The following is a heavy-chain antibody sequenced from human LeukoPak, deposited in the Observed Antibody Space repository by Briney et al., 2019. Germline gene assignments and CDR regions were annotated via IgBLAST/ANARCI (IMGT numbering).Heavy chain of an antibody. Sequence: GGSLRLSCAASGFTFSSYSMNWVRQAPGKGLEWVSYISSSSSTIYYADSVKGRFTISRDNAKNSLYLQMNSLRVEDTAVYYCARDERGIVVVPAAIPYNWFDPWGQGTLVTVSS. CDR2: ISSSSSTI. D-gene: IGHD2-2*01. V-gene: IGHV3-48*04. CDR3: ARDERGIVVVPAAIPYNWFDP. CDR1: GFTFSSYS. J-gene: IGHJ5*02.